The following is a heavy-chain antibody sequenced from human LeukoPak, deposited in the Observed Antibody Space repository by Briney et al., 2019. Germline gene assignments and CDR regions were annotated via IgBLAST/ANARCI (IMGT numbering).Heavy chain of an antibody. V-gene: IGHV3-23*01. CDR3: AKGRGYNCFDD. J-gene: IGHJ4*02. CDR2: ISGNGGST. D-gene: IGHD5-12*01. CDR1: GFTFSSYA. Sequence: TGGSLRLSCAASGFTFSSYAMSWVRQAPGKGLEWVSTISGNGGSTYYADSVKGRFTISRDNSKNTLYLQMNSLRAEDTAVYYCAKGRGYNCFDDWGQGTLVTVSS.